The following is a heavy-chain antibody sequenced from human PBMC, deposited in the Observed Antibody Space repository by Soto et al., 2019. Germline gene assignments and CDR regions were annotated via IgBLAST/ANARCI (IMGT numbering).Heavy chain of an antibody. Sequence: EVQLVESGGGLVQPGGSLRLSCGTSGFIFSAHWMAWVRQAPGKGLEWVANINQDGSETNFVDSVKGRFTISRDNARNSVYLQMNRRRAEDTAVYYCARALVNGGDYWGQGTLVTVSS. D-gene: IGHD2-8*02. J-gene: IGHJ4*02. CDR1: GFIFSAHW. CDR3: ARALVNGGDY. V-gene: IGHV3-7*01. CDR2: INQDGSET.